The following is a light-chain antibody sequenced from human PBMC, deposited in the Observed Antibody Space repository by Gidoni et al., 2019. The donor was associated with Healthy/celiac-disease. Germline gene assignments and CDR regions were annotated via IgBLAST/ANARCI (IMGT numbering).Light chain of an antibody. J-gene: IGKJ1*01. CDR3: QQSYSTLQT. CDR1: QSISSY. CDR2: AAS. V-gene: IGKV1-39*01. Sequence: DIQMTQSPSSLSASVGDRVTITCRASQSISSYLHWYQQKPGKAPKLLIYAASSLQSGVPSRFSGSGSGTDFTLTISSLQPEDFATYYCQQSYSTLQTFGQGTKVEIK.